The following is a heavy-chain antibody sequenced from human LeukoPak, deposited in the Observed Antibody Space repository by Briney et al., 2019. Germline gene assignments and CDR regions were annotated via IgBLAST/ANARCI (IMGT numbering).Heavy chain of an antibody. D-gene: IGHD3-10*01. CDR3: ARVGHGGYYYGSGSTRAFDP. CDR1: GFTFSAYG. CDR2: VSGADGTT. V-gene: IGHV3-23*01. J-gene: IGHJ5*02. Sequence: GGSLRLSCAASGFTFSAYGMSWVRQSPRKGLEWVSGVSGADGTTYYADSVKGRFTISRDNSKSTLYLQMNNLTAADTAVYYCARVGHGGYYYGSGSTRAFDPWGQGTLVTVSS.